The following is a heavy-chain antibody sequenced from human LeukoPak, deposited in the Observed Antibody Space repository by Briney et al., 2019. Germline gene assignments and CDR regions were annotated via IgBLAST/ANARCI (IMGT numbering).Heavy chain of an antibody. V-gene: IGHV4-31*03. J-gene: IGHJ4*02. Sequence: SSETLSLTCTVSGGSISSGGYSWSWIRQHPGKGLEWIGYIYYSGSTYYNPSLKSRVTISVDTSKNQFSLKLSSVTAADTAVYYCARGGSWWLDYWGQGTLVTVSS. CDR3: ARGGSWWLDY. D-gene: IGHD6-13*01. CDR2: IYYSGST. CDR1: GGSISSGGYS.